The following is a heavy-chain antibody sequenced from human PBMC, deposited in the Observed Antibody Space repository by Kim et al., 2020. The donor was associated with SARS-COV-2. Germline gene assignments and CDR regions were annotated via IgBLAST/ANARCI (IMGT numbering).Heavy chain of an antibody. CDR1: GGSISSYY. D-gene: IGHD3-3*01. V-gene: IGHV4-59*12. CDR2: IYYSGST. CDR3: AREYDDFWSGRFDP. J-gene: IGHJ5*02. Sequence: SETLSLTCTVSGGSISSYYWSWIRQPPGKGLEWIGYIYYSGSTNYNPSLKSRVTISVDTSKNQFSLKLSSVTAADTAVYYCAREYDDFWSGRFDPWGQGTLVTVSS.